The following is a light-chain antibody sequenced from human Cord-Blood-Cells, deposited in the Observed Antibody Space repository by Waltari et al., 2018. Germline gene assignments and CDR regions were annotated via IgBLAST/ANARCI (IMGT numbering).Light chain of an antibody. CDR3: CSYAGSSTWV. V-gene: IGLV2-23*01. CDR1: SSDVGSYNP. J-gene: IGLJ3*02. CDR2: EGS. Sequence: QSALTQPASVSGSPGQSITISCTGTSSDVGSYNPVSWYQQHPGKAPKLMIYEGSTRPSGVSNRFSGSKSGNTASLTVAGRQAEDEADYYCCSYAGSSTWVFGGGTKLTVL.